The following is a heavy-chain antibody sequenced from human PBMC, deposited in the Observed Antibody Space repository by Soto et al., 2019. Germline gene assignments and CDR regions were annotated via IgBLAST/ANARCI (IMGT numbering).Heavy chain of an antibody. Sequence: GGSLRLSCAASGFTFSSYGMHWVRQAPGKGLEWVAVISYDGSNKYYADSVKGRFTISRDNSKNTLYLQMNSLRAEDTAVYYCAKPEFWSGYSNFDYWGQGTLVTVSS. CDR1: GFTFSSYG. J-gene: IGHJ4*02. CDR2: ISYDGSNK. D-gene: IGHD3-3*01. V-gene: IGHV3-30*18. CDR3: AKPEFWSGYSNFDY.